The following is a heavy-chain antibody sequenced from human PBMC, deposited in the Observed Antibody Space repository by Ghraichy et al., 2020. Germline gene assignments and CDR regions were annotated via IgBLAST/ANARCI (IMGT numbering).Heavy chain of an antibody. CDR3: ARGCRGDCYLYNFDH. J-gene: IGHJ4*02. CDR2: INPSDGSA. Sequence: ASVKVSCKTSGYSFTDYYMHWVRQAPGPGLEWLGLINPSDGSASYHQKFQGRVTMTRDTSTSEVYMEVTSLTSEDTAVYYCARGCRGDCYLYNFDHWGQGTLVTVSS. CDR1: GYSFTDYY. D-gene: IGHD2-21*01. V-gene: IGHV1-46*01.